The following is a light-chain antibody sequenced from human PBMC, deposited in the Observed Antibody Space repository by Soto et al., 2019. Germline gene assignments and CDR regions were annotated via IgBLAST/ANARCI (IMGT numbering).Light chain of an antibody. CDR3: VSYTSSSTLSV. J-gene: IGLJ1*01. CDR2: EVS. CDR1: SSDVGGYNY. Sequence: QSVLTQPASVSGSPGQSITVSCTGTSSDVGGYNYVSWYQHQPGTAPKLMIYEVSNRPSGVSHRFSGSKSGNTASLTISGLQAKDEADYYCVSYTSSSTLSVFGTGTKLTVL. V-gene: IGLV2-14*01.